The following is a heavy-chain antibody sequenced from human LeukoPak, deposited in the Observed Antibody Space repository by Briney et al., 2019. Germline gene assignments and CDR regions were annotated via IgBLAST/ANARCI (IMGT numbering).Heavy chain of an antibody. Sequence: ASVKVSCKASGYTFTSYYMHWVRQAPGQGLEWMGWMNPNSGNTGYAQKFQGRVTITRNTSISTAYMELSSLRSEDTAVYYCARAYYYDSSGYYDDAFDIWGQGTMVTVSS. CDR1: GYTFTSYY. D-gene: IGHD3-22*01. CDR2: MNPNSGNT. J-gene: IGHJ3*02. V-gene: IGHV1-8*03. CDR3: ARAYYYDSSGYYDDAFDI.